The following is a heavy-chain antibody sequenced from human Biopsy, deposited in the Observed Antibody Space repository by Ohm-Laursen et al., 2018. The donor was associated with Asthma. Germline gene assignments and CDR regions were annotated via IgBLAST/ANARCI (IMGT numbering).Heavy chain of an antibody. CDR2: ISWNSGNI. J-gene: IGHJ4*01. Sequence: SLRLSCAATGFSFADCAMHWVRQAPGKGLEWVSSISWNSGNIDYAVSVKGRFTISRDNAKNSLYLQMQSLRPEDTAFYYCAKSADYYDSTDYLDFWGRGTLVTVSS. CDR1: GFSFADCA. V-gene: IGHV3-9*01. D-gene: IGHD3-22*01. CDR3: AKSADYYDSTDYLDF.